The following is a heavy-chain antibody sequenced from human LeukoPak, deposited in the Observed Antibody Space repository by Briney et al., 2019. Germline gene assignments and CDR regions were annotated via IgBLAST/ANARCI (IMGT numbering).Heavy chain of an antibody. CDR1: GGSISSGGYY. CDR3: ATVAAAALGY. J-gene: IGHJ4*02. CDR2: IYYSGST. V-gene: IGHV4-31*03. Sequence: SETLSLTCTVSGGSISSGGYYWSWIRQHPGKGLEWIGYIYYSGSTYYNPSLKSRVTISVDTSKNQFSLKLASVTAADTAVYYCATVAAAALGYWGQGTLVTVSS. D-gene: IGHD6-13*01.